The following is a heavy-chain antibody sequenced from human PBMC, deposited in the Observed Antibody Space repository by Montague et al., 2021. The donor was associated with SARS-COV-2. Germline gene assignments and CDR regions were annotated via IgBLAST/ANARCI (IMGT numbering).Heavy chain of an antibody. CDR3: ARDHGSGWFTFDY. CDR2: IYSGGST. Sequence: SLRLSCAASGFTVSSHYMSWVRQAPGKGLEWVSVIYSGGSTYYADSVRGRFTISRHNSKNTLYLQMNSLRAEDTAVYYCARDHGSGWFTFDYWGQGTLVTVSS. CDR1: GFTVSSHY. V-gene: IGHV3-53*04. J-gene: IGHJ4*02. D-gene: IGHD6-19*01.